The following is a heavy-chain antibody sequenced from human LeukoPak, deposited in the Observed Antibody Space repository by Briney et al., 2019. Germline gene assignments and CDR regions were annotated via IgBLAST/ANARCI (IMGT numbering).Heavy chain of an antibody. CDR1: GLTFSSFA. D-gene: IGHD1-1*01. V-gene: IGHV3-23*01. J-gene: IGHJ5*02. Sequence: GGSLRLSCAASGLTFSSFAMSWVRQGPARGLEWVSSIRGNGETFYADSAKGRFTISRDNSNGSLYLQLNSLRAEDTVVYYCAKELVSGTTAWGQGTLVTVSS. CDR2: IRGNGET. CDR3: AKELVSGTTA.